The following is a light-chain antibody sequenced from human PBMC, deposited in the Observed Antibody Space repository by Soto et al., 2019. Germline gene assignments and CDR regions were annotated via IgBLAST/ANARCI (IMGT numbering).Light chain of an antibody. CDR2: RAS. Sequence: EIVMTQSPATLSVSPGERATLSCRASQSVSSNLAWYQQKPGQAPRLLIYRASTRATGIPARLSGSGSGTEFTLTISSLQSEDFAVYYCQQYNNWPKMFGQGTKVDIK. CDR3: QQYNNWPKM. V-gene: IGKV3-15*01. CDR1: QSVSSN. J-gene: IGKJ1*01.